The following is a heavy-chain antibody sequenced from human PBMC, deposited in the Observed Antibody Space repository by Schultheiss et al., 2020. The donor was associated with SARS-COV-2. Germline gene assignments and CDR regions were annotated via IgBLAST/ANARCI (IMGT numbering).Heavy chain of an antibody. CDR2: ISSSSSYI. CDR3: ARDRFFKGYYYYGMDV. J-gene: IGHJ6*02. V-gene: IGHV3-21*01. D-gene: IGHD3-3*01. CDR1: GFTFSSYA. Sequence: GGSMRREGAASGFTFSSYAMSWVRQAPGKGLEWVSSISSSSSYIYYADSVKGRFTISRDNAKNSLYLQMNSLRAEDTAVYYCARDRFFKGYYYYGMDVWGQGTTVTVSS.